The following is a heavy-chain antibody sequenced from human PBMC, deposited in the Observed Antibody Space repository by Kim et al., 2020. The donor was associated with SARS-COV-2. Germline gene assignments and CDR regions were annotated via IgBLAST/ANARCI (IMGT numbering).Heavy chain of an antibody. V-gene: IGHV3-30*04. D-gene: IGHD6-13*01. Sequence: GGSLRLSCAASGFTFSSYAMHWVRQAPGKGLEWVAVISYDGSNKYYADSVKGRFTISRDNSKNTLYLQMNSLRAEDTAVYYCARDVLKIAAAGTPYFDYWGQGTLVTVSS. CDR2: ISYDGSNK. J-gene: IGHJ4*02. CDR1: GFTFSSYA. CDR3: ARDVLKIAAAGTPYFDY.